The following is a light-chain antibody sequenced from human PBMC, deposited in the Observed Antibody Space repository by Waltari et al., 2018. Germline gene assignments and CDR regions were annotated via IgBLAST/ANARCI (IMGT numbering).Light chain of an antibody. V-gene: IGLV2-23*01. CDR3: SSYAGSSSPRV. J-gene: IGLJ3*02. CDR2: EGN. CDR1: NSDVGSYNL. Sequence: QSALIQPASVSGSPGQSITMSCTETNSDVGSYNLVSWYQQHPGKAPKLMIYEGNKRPSGVSYRFSGSKSGNTASLTISGLQADDEADYYCSSYAGSSSPRVFGGGTKLTVL.